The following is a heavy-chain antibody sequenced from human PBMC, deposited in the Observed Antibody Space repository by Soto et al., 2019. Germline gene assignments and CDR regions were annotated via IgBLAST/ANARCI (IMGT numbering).Heavy chain of an antibody. CDR2: IYYSGST. CDR1: GGAISGYY. J-gene: IGHJ5*02. CDR3: AREAGVRYPFDP. D-gene: IGHD3-9*01. Sequence: SETLSLTCTVSGGAISGYYWSWIRQPPGKGLEWTGYIYYSGSTNYNPSLKSRVTISVDTSKNQFSLRLSSVTAADTAMYYCAREAGVRYPFDPWGQGTLVTVSS. V-gene: IGHV4-59*01.